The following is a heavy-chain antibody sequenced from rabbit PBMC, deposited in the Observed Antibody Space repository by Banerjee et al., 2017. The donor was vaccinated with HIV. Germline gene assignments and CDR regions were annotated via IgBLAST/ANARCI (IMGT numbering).Heavy chain of an antibody. V-gene: IGHV1S45*01. D-gene: IGHD4-1*01. CDR3: ARDLSSSGWSDFAL. Sequence: EESGGDLVKPEGSLTLTCTASGFSFSSSYWISWVRQAPGKGLEWIASIYTGDGGTNYASWAKGRFTISKTSSTTVTLQMTSLTAADTATYFCARDLSSSGWSDFALWGPGTLVTVS. J-gene: IGHJ4*01. CDR1: GFSFSSSYW. CDR2: IYTGDGGT.